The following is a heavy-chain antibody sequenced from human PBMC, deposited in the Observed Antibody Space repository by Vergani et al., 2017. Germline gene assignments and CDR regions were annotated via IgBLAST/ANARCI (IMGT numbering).Heavy chain of an antibody. J-gene: IGHJ5*02. CDR3: AGHARYCSGDSCYSGGWFDP. V-gene: IGHV4-39*01. CDR2: IYYSGST. CDR1: GGPISSSSYY. Sequence: QLQLQESGPGLVKPSETLSLTCTVSGGPISSSSYYWGWIRQPPGKGLEWIGSIYYSGSTYYNPYLKSRVTISVDTSKNQFSLKLSSVTAADTALYYCAGHARYCSGDSCYSGGWFDPWGQGTLVTVSS. D-gene: IGHD2-15*01.